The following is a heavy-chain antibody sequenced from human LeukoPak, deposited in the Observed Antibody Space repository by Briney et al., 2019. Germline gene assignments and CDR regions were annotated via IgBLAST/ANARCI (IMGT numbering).Heavy chain of an antibody. CDR1: GGSISSGGYS. Sequence: SETLSLTCAVSGGSISSGGYSWSWIRQPPGKGLEWIGYIYHSGSTYYNPSLKSRVTISVDRSKNQFSLKLSSVTAADTAVYYCARGVVGIPFDPWGQGTLVTVSS. V-gene: IGHV4-30-2*01. J-gene: IGHJ5*02. CDR3: ARGVVGIPFDP. D-gene: IGHD2-21*01. CDR2: IYHSGST.